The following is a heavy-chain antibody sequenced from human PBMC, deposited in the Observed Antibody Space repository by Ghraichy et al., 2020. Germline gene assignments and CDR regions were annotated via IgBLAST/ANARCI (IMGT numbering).Heavy chain of an antibody. J-gene: IGHJ6*02. CDR3: AFGYGDYYYGMDV. CDR1: GFTFSSYE. V-gene: IGHV3-48*03. Sequence: GGSLRLSCAASGFTFSSYEMNWVRQAPGKGLEWVSYISSSGSTIYYADSVKGRFTISRDNAKNSLYLQMNSLRAEDTAVYYCAFGYGDYYYGMDVWGQGTTVTVSS. D-gene: IGHD3-22*01. CDR2: ISSSGSTI.